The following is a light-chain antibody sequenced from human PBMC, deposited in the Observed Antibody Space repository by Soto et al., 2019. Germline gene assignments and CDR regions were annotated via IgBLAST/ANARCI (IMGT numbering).Light chain of an antibody. CDR3: CSYTGSSTFYV. CDR2: AGS. CDR1: SSDVGSYNL. J-gene: IGLJ1*01. Sequence: QSALTQPASVSGSPGQSITISCTGTSSDVGSYNLVSWYQQHPGKAPKLMIYAGSKRPSGVSNRFSGSKSGNTASLTTSGLQADDEADYYCCSYTGSSTFYVFGTGTKLTVL. V-gene: IGLV2-23*01.